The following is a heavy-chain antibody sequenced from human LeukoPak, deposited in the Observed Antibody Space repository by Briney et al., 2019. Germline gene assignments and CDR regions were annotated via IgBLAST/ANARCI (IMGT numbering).Heavy chain of an antibody. V-gene: IGHV3-21*04. J-gene: IGHJ4*02. Sequence: GGSLRLSCAASGFTFSRFSLTWVRQAPGKGLEWVSSISRSSDYIYYTYSVKGRCPISRDNSKNTLYLHMNSLRAEDTAVFYCAKPTSSWRPPDFWGQGTLVTVSS. D-gene: IGHD6-13*01. CDR1: GFTFSRFS. CDR3: AKPTSSWRPPDF. CDR2: ISRSSDYI.